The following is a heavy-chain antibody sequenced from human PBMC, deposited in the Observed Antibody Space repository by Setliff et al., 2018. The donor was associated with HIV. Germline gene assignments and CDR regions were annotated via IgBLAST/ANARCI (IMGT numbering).Heavy chain of an antibody. J-gene: IGHJ6*03. V-gene: IGHV4-39*01. Sequence: SETLSLTCTVSGGSISSRDYFWGWLRQPPGKGLEWIGGLDYIGSTYYNPSLNSRVTISVVTSKNQFSLKLSSVTAADTAVYYCARHVDCSTTSCYARPYYFYYMDVWGKGTTVTVSS. CDR1: GGSISSRDYF. CDR3: ARHVDCSTTSCYARPYYFYYMDV. CDR2: LDYIGST. D-gene: IGHD2-2*01.